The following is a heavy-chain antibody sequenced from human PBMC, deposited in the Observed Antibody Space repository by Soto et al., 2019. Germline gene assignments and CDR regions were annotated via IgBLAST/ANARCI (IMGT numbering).Heavy chain of an antibody. V-gene: IGHV4-34*01. CDR3: ARGLVKYYDFWSGYPGPRNWFDP. D-gene: IGHD3-3*01. J-gene: IGHJ5*02. CDR2: INHSGST. CDR1: GGSFSGYY. Sequence: QVQLQQWGAGLLKPSETLSLTCAVYGGSFSGYYWSWIRQPPGKGLEWIGEINHSGSTNYNPSLKSRVTISVDTSKNQFSLRLSSVTAADTAVYYCARGLVKYYDFWSGYPGPRNWFDPWGQGTLVTVSS.